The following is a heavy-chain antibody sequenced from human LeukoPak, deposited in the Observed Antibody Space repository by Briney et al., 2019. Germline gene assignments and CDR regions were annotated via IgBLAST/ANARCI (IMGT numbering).Heavy chain of an antibody. CDR2: IIPIFCTA. V-gene: IGHV1-69*05. D-gene: IGHD3-10*01. CDR1: GGTFSIYA. CDR3: ARESGITVVDRGYYSMDV. Sequence: SVKVSCKASGGTFSIYAISWVRQAPGQGLEWMGGIIPIFCTANYAQKFHVRVPITTDGSTSTAYMELRSLRSEDTAVYCCARESGITVVDRGYYSMDVWGKGTTGTVSS. J-gene: IGHJ6*03.